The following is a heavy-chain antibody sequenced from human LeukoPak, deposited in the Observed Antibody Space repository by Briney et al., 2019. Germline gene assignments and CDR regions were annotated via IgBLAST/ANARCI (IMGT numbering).Heavy chain of an antibody. J-gene: IGHJ4*02. Sequence: GGSLRLSCAASGFTFSSYSMNWVRQAPGKGLEWVSSISSSSSYIYYADSVKGRFTISRDNAKNSLYLQMNSLRAEDTAVYYCARGVAVAGRRFDYWGQGTLVTVSS. CDR3: ARGVAVAGRRFDY. D-gene: IGHD6-19*01. CDR2: ISSSSSYI. V-gene: IGHV3-21*01. CDR1: GFTFSSYS.